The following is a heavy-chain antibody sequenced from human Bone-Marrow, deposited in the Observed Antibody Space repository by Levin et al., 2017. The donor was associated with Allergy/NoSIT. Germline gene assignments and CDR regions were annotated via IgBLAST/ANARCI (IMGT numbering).Heavy chain of an antibody. CDR1: GYTFTSYD. CDR2: MNPNSGNT. V-gene: IGHV1-8*01. CDR3: ARGFFPADMVRGVPTPIFAY. Sequence: GESLKISCKASGYTFTSYDINWVRQATGQGLEWMGWMNPNSGNTGYAQKFQGRVTMTRNTSISTAYMELSSLRSEDTAVYYCARGFFPADMVRGVPTPIFAYWGQGTMVTVSS. J-gene: IGHJ4*02. D-gene: IGHD3-10*01.